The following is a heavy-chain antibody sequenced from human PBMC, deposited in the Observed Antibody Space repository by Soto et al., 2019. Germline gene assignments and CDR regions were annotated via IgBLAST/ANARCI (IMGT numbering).Heavy chain of an antibody. V-gene: IGHV4-31*03. CDR2: IYYSGST. J-gene: IGHJ2*01. D-gene: IGHD4-17*01. Sequence: SETLSLTCTVSGGSISSGGYYWSWIRQHPGKGLEWIGYIYYSGSTYYNPSLKSRVTISVDTSKNQFSLKLSSVTAADTAVYYCARTTVTRNWYFDLWGRGTLVTVSS. CDR3: ARTTVTRNWYFDL. CDR1: GGSISSGGYY.